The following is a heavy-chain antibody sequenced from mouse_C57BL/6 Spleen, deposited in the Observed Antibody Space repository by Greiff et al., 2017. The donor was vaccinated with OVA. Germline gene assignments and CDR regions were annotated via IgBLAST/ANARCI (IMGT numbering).Heavy chain of an antibody. J-gene: IGHJ4*01. V-gene: IGHV1-81*01. CDR2: IYPRSGNT. Sequence: VQLQQSGAELARPGASVKLSCKASGYTFTSYGISWVKQRTGQGLEWIGEIYPRSGNTYYNEKFKGKATLTADKSSSTAYMELRSLTSEDSAVYFCARKPITTVVAYYYAMDYWGQGTSVTVSS. CDR3: ARKPITTVVAYYYAMDY. CDR1: GYTFTSYG. D-gene: IGHD1-1*01.